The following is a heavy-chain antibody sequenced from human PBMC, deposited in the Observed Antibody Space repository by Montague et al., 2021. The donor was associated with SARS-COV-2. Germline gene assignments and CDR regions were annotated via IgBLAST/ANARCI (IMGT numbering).Heavy chain of an antibody. CDR3: TRLPRGSGTWGYFDY. CDR1: DGSIRSYY. J-gene: IGHJ4*02. Sequence: SETLSLTCTVSDGSIRSYYWNWMRQTPGKGLEWIGYMHDSGTANYNPPLRSRVTLMVDASRNQFSLELSSVTAADTAMYYCTRLPRGSGTWGYFDYGAQGTLVTVSS. D-gene: IGHD3-10*01. CDR2: MHDSGTA. V-gene: IGHV4-59*08.